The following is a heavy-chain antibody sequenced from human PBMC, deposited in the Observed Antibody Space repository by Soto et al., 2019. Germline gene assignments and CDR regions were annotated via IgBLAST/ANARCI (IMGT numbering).Heavy chain of an antibody. V-gene: IGHV1-3*01. CDR1: GYTFTSYA. J-gene: IGHJ4*02. CDR3: ARDRGYSYGSDY. D-gene: IGHD5-18*01. CDR2: INPDSGGT. Sequence: ASVKVSCKASGYTFTSYAMHCVRQAPGQRLEWMGWINPDSGGTKYAQKLQGRVTMTTDTSTSTAYMELRSLRSDDTAVYYCARDRGYSYGSDYWGQGTLVTVSS.